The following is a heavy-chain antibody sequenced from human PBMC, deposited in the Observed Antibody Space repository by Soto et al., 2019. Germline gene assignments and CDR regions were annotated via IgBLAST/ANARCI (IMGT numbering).Heavy chain of an antibody. CDR2: IKQDGSEK. Sequence: GSLKISCAASGFTFSSYWMTWVRQAPGKGLEWVANIKQDGSEKYYVDSVKGRFTISRDNAKNSLYLQMNSLRAEDSAVYYCARECAFLEWLLKENYYYYGMDVWGQGTTVTVSS. J-gene: IGHJ6*02. V-gene: IGHV3-7*01. D-gene: IGHD3-3*02. CDR1: GFTFSSYW. CDR3: ARECAFLEWLLKENYYYYGMDV.